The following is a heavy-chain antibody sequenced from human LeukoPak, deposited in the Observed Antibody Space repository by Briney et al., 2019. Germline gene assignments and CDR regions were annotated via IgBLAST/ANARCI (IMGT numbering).Heavy chain of an antibody. V-gene: IGHV1-18*04. CDR3: ARWLQLERHAFDI. J-gene: IGHJ3*02. D-gene: IGHD1-1*01. Sequence: ASVKVSCKASGYTFRNYYMHWVRQAPGQGLEWMGWISAYNGNTNYAQKLQGRVTMTTDTSTSTAYMELRSLRSDDTAVYYCARWLQLERHAFDIWGQGTMVTVSS. CDR1: GYTFRNYY. CDR2: ISAYNGNT.